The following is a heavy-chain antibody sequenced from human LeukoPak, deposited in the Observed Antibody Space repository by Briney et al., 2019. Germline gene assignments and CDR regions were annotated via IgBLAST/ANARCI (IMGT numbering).Heavy chain of an antibody. CDR3: ARGDYYDSSGYYFPDAFDI. CDR1: GFIFSSYG. Sequence: PGRSLRLSCAASGFIFSSYGMHWVRQAPGKGLEWVAVIWYDGSNKYYVDSVQGRFTISRDNSKNTLYLQMSSLRAEDTAVYYCARGDYYDSSGYYFPDAFDIWGQGTMVTVSS. CDR2: IWYDGSNK. V-gene: IGHV3-33*08. D-gene: IGHD3-22*01. J-gene: IGHJ3*02.